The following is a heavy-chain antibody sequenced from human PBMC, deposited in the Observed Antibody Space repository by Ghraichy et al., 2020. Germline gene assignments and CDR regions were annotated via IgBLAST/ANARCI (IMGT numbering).Heavy chain of an antibody. CDR3: STYGDYPASLHH. Sequence: SETLSLTCAVSGDAISSGGYSWSWIRQPPGKGLEWIGVIHHSGSTYYNPSLKSRVTILEDRSKNQFSLRVSSVTAADTALYYFSTYGDYPASLHHWGLGTLVTVSS. CDR2: IHHSGST. CDR1: GDAISSGGYS. D-gene: IGHD4-17*01. V-gene: IGHV4-30-2*01. J-gene: IGHJ5*02.